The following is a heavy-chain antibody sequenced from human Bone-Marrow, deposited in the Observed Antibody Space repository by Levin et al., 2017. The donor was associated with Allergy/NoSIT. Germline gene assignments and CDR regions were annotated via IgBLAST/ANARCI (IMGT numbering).Heavy chain of an antibody. CDR2: INSNSGAT. J-gene: IGHJ4*02. CDR3: ARDEAAVMRVPVDY. V-gene: IGHV1-2*02. D-gene: IGHD6-13*01. Sequence: ASVKVSCKASGSTFSGYFILWVRQAPGQGLEWMGWINSNSGATTYAQKFQGRVTMTRDTSINTAYMELNSLTPDDTAIYYCARDEAAVMRVPVDYWGQGTLVTVSS. CDR1: GSTFSGYF.